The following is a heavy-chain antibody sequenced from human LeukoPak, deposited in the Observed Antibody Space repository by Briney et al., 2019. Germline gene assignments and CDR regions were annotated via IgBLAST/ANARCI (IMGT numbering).Heavy chain of an antibody. CDR3: ARQYSSSSDAFDI. CDR1: GGSISSSSYY. V-gene: IGHV4-39*01. D-gene: IGHD6-6*01. Sequence: SETLSLTCTVSGGSISSSSYYWGWIRQPPGKGLEWIGSIYYSGSTYYNPSIKSRVTISVDTSKTQFSLKLSSVTAADTAVYYCARQYSSSSDAFDIWGQGTMVTVSS. CDR2: IYYSGST. J-gene: IGHJ3*02.